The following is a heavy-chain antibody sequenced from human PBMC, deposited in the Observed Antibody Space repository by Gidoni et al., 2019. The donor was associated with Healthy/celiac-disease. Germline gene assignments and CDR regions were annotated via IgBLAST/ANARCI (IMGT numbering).Heavy chain of an antibody. J-gene: IGHJ6*03. CDR1: GFTFSSYG. CDR3: ARDGFGRCSGGSCYHEGHLNYYYYYMDV. D-gene: IGHD2-15*01. Sequence: QVQLVASGGGVVQPGRSLRLSCAASGFTFSSYGMHWVRQAPAQGMEWVAVIWYDGSNKYDADSVKGRLTISRDNSKNTLYLQMNSLRAEDTAVYYCARDGFGRCSGGSCYHEGHLNYYYYYMDVWGKGTTVTVSS. V-gene: IGHV3-33*01. CDR2: IWYDGSNK.